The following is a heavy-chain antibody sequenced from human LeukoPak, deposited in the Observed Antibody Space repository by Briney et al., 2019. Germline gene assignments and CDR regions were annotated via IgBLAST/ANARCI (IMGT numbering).Heavy chain of an antibody. Sequence: SVKVSCKASGGTFSSYAISWVRQAPGQGLEWMGGIIPIFGTANYAQKFQGRVTITADESTSTAYMELSSLRSEDTAAYYCARASAIAVDGDYYFDYWGQGTLVTVSS. D-gene: IGHD6-19*01. CDR2: IIPIFGTA. J-gene: IGHJ4*02. CDR1: GGTFSSYA. V-gene: IGHV1-69*13. CDR3: ARASAIAVDGDYYFDY.